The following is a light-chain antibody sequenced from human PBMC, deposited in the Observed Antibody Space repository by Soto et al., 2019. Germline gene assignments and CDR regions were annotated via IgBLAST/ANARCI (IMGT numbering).Light chain of an antibody. CDR1: KSLVHSDGNTY. V-gene: IGKV2-24*01. CDR2: KIS. J-gene: IGKJ1*01. CDR3: VQGTQSPWT. Sequence: DIVMTQTPLSSPVTLGQPAAISGRSSKSLVHSDGNTYLSWLQQKKGQTPRLLIYKISNRVSGVPDRFSGSGAGTDFTLKISSVEAEDVWVYHCVQGTQSPWTFGQGTKVDIK.